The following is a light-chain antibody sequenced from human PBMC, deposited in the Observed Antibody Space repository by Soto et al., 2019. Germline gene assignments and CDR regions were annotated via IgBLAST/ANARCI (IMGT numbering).Light chain of an antibody. CDR3: QQRTNWPVT. CDR1: QSVSSY. Sequence: EIVLTQSPATLSSSPGERATLSCSASQSVSSYLVWYQQKPGQAPRVLISDASNRATGIPARFSGSGSETDFTLNISSLEPEDFAVYYCQQRTNWPVTCGGGTKVEIK. CDR2: DAS. V-gene: IGKV3-11*01. J-gene: IGKJ4*01.